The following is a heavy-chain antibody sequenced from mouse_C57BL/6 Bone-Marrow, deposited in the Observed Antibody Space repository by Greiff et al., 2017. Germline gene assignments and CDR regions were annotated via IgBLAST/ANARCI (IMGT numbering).Heavy chain of an antibody. Sequence: EVHLVESGGGLVQPGGSLKLSCAASGMAWVRQAPRKGPEWVAFISNLAYSIYYADTVTGRFTLSRENAKNTLYLEMSSRWCEDTAMYYCARRLRYGYVDVWGTGTTVTVSS. CDR2: ISNLAYSI. CDR1: G. J-gene: IGHJ1*03. V-gene: IGHV5-15*04. CDR3: ARRLRYGYVDV. D-gene: IGHD1-1*01.